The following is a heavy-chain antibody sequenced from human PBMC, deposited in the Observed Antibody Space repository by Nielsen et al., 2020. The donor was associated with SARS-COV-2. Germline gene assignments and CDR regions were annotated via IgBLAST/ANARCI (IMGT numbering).Heavy chain of an antibody. CDR1: GYTFTSYG. V-gene: IGHV1-8*02. J-gene: IGHJ6*02. D-gene: IGHD6-19*01. Sequence: GESLKISCAASGYTFTSYGISWVRQAPGQGLEWMGWMNPNSGNTGYAQKFQGRVTMTRNTSISTAYMELSSLRSEDTAVYYCARVGYSSGWPYYYYYGMDVWGQGTTVTVSS. CDR3: ARVGYSSGWPYYYYYGMDV. CDR2: MNPNSGNT.